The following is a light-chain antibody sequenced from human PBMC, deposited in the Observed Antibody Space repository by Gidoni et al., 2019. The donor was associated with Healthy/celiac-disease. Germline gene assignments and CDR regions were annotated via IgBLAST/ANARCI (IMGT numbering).Light chain of an antibody. Sequence: EIVLTQAPVTLAVSPGERAPLSCRASQSVSSSYLAWYQQKPGQAPRLLIYGASSSATGIPDRFSGSESGTDFTLTISRLEPEDFAVYYCQQYGSSPSTFGQGTKLEIK. V-gene: IGKV3-20*01. J-gene: IGKJ2*01. CDR1: QSVSSSY. CDR2: GAS. CDR3: QQYGSSPST.